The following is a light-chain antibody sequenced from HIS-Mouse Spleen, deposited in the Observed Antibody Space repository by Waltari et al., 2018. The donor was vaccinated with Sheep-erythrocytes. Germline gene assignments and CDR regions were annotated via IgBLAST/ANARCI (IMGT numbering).Light chain of an antibody. CDR1: QGIRND. CDR2: AAS. V-gene: IGKV1-6*01. J-gene: IGKJ2*01. CDR3: LQDYNYPYT. Sequence: AIQITESPSSLSASVGDRVTITCRASQGIRNDLGWYQQKPGKAPKLLIYAASSLQSGVPSRFSGSGSGTDFTLTISSLQPEDFATYYCLQDYNYPYTFGQGTKLEIK.